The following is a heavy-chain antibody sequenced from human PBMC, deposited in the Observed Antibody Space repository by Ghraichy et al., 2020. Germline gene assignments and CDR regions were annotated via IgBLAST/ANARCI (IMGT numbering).Heavy chain of an antibody. CDR3: AKDIGGAATVSDAFDI. CDR2: ISGDGGST. V-gene: IGHV3-43*02. D-gene: IGHD2-15*01. CDR1: GFTFDDYA. J-gene: IGHJ3*02. Sequence: ESQNISCAASGFTFDDYAMHWVRQAPGKGLEWVSLISGDGGSTYYADSVKGRFTISRDNSKNSLYLQMNSLRTEDTALYYCAKDIGGAATVSDAFDIWGQGTMVTVSS.